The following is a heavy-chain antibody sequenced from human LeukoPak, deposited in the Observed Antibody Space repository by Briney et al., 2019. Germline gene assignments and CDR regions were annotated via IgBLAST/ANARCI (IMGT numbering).Heavy chain of an antibody. CDR3: AREYYYDSSGYYPFDY. D-gene: IGHD3-22*01. CDR2: ISYDGSNK. J-gene: IGHJ4*02. Sequence: GRSLRLSCAASGFTFSSYAMHWVRQAPGKGLEWVAVISYDGSNKYYADSVKGRFTISRDDSKNTLYLQMNSLRAEDTAAYYCAREYYYDSSGYYPFDYWGQGTLVTVSS. CDR1: GFTFSSYA. V-gene: IGHV3-30-3*01.